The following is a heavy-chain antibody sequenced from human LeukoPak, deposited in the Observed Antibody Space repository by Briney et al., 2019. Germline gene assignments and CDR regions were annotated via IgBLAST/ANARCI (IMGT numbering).Heavy chain of an antibody. V-gene: IGHV4-59*01. Sequence: PSETLSLTCTVSGGSISPYYWSWIRQPPGKGLEWIGYFFYSGSTNYNPSLKSRVIISIDTSKNQISLSLSSVTAADTAVYYCARLALQEVGATQTYYLDYWGQGTLVTVSS. CDR2: FFYSGST. CDR3: ARLALQEVGATQTYYLDY. CDR1: GGSISPYY. D-gene: IGHD1-26*01. J-gene: IGHJ4*02.